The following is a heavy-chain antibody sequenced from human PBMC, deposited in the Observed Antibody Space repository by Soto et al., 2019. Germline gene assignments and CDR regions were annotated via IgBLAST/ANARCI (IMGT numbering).Heavy chain of an antibody. CDR1: GGCISSGGYS. V-gene: IGHV4-30-2*01. CDR2: IYHSGST. CDR3: ARDQLEGNWFDP. J-gene: IGHJ5*02. D-gene: IGHD1-1*01. Sequence: QLQLQESGSGLVRPSQTLSLTCAVSGGCISSGGYSWNWIRQRPGKGLEWIGYIYHSGSTLYNPSRKSRVTISVDKSKNQFSLKLSSVTAADTAVYYCARDQLEGNWFDPWGQGTLVTVSS.